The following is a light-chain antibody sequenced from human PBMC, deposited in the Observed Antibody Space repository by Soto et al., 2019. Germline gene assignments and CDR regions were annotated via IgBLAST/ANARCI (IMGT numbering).Light chain of an antibody. CDR2: STT. CDR1: TGAVTSGYY. CDR3: PHFYGDGVL. Sequence: QAVVTQEPSLTVSPGGTVTLTCASSTGAVTSGYYPNWFQQKPGQPPRALIYSTTYKHSWTPARFSGSLLGGKAALTLSGVQPEDEADYYCPHFYGDGVLFGGGTKLTVL. V-gene: IGLV7-43*01. J-gene: IGLJ2*01.